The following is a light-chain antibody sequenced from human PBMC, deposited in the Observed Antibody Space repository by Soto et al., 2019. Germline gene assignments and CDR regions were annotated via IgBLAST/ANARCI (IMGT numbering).Light chain of an antibody. CDR2: AAS. CDR1: QSISNY. V-gene: IGKV1-39*01. CDR3: QQTYDRAS. J-gene: IGKJ3*01. Sequence: DIQMTQFPSSLSASIGDRVTITCRASQSISNYINWFQHRPGTAPKLLIYAASSLQSGVPSRFSGSGSGTEFTLTIASLQPEDFATYYCQQTYDRASFGPGTAVDF.